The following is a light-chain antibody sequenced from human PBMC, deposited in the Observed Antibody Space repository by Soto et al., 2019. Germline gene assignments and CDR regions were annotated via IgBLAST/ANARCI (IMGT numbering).Light chain of an antibody. J-gene: IGKJ5*01. CDR1: QSISSY. Sequence: DIQMTQSPSSLSASVGDRVTITCRASQSISSYLNWYQQKPGKAPNLLIYAASSLQSGVPSRFSCSGSGTDFTLTISSLQPEDFATYYCQQSYSIMYTFGQGTRLKIK. V-gene: IGKV1-39*01. CDR3: QQSYSIMYT. CDR2: AAS.